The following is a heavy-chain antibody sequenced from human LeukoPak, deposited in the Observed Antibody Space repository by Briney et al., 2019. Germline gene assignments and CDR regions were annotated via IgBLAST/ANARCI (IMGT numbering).Heavy chain of an antibody. Sequence: SETLSLTCTVSGGSISSYYWSWIRQPPGKGLEWIGYIFYSGSTDYNPSLKSRVTISVDTSKTQFSLKLNSVTAADTAVYYCARARDLDSWGQGILVTVPS. CDR3: ARARDLDS. D-gene: IGHD2-21*02. CDR1: GGSISSYY. J-gene: IGHJ4*02. V-gene: IGHV4-59*01. CDR2: IFYSGST.